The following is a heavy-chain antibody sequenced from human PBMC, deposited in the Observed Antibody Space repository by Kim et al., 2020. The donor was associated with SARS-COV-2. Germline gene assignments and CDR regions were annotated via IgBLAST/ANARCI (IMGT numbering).Heavy chain of an antibody. D-gene: IGHD6-13*01. V-gene: IGHV4-34*01. J-gene: IGHJ5*02. CDR3: ARSYSSSWYDWFDP. Sequence: SETLSLTCAVYGGSFSGYYWSWIRQPPGKGLEWIGEINHSGSTNYNPSLKSRVTISVDTSKNQFSLKLSSVTAADTAVYYCARSYSSSWYDWFDPWGQGTLVTVSS. CDR1: GGSFSGYY. CDR2: INHSGST.